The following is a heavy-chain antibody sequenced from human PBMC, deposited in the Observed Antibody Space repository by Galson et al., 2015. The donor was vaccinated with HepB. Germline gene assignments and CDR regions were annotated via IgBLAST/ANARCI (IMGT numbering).Heavy chain of an antibody. D-gene: IGHD2-15*01. CDR1: GFTFSSYW. J-gene: IGHJ5*02. Sequence: SLRLSCAASGFTFSSYWMSWVRQAPGKGLEWVANIKQDGSEKYYVDSVKGRFTISRDNARNSLYLQMNSLRAEDTAVYYCARVVTIVSTTNWFDPWGQGTLVTVSS. CDR3: ARVVTIVSTTNWFDP. CDR2: IKQDGSEK. V-gene: IGHV3-7*03.